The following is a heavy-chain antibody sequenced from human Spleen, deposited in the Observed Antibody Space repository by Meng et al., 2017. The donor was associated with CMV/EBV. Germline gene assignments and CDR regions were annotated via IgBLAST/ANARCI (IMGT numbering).Heavy chain of an antibody. D-gene: IGHD2-2*01. Sequence: SETLSLTCAVYGGSFSGFYWSWIRQPPGKGLEWIGEINYSGSTNYNPFLESRVTISEDTSKNQFSLKLTSVTAADTALYYCAGGRDIVVVPAAMGDWFDPWGQGTLVTVSS. V-gene: IGHV4-34*01. CDR3: AGGRDIVVVPAAMGDWFDP. CDR1: GGSFSGFY. CDR2: INYSGST. J-gene: IGHJ5*02.